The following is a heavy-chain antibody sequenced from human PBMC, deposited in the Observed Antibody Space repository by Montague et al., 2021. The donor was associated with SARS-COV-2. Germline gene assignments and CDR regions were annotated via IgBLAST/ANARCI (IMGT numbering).Heavy chain of an antibody. CDR3: ARDHMTTMFMVYYYGMDV. D-gene: IGHD5-24*01. V-gene: IGHV4-39*07. CDR1: GGSISSSKYF. Sequence: SETLSLTCTVSGGSISSSKYFWGWIRQPPGKGLEWIGSIYFGGGTYYNPSLKSRVTMSVDTSKNQFSLKLSSVTAADTAVYYCARDHMTTMFMVYYYGMDVWGQGTTVTVSS. CDR2: IYFGGGT. J-gene: IGHJ6*02.